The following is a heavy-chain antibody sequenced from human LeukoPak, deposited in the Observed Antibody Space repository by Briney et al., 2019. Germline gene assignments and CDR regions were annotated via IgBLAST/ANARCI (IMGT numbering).Heavy chain of an antibody. CDR1: GYTFTSYG. CDR2: ISAYNGNT. D-gene: IGHD3-22*01. J-gene: IGHJ4*02. Sequence: ASVKVSCKASGYTFTSYGISWVRQAPGQGLEWMGWISAYNGNTNYAQKLQGRVTMTTDTSTSTAYMELRSLRSDDTAVYYCARTWGTMISEQDFDYWGQGTLVTVSS. V-gene: IGHV1-18*01. CDR3: ARTWGTMISEQDFDY.